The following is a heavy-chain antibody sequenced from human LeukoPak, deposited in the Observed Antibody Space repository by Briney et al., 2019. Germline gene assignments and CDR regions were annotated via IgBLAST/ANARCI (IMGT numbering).Heavy chain of an antibody. J-gene: IGHJ5*02. Sequence: GGSLRLSCAASGFTVSSNYMSWVRQAPGKGLEWVSVIYSGGSTYYADSVKGRFTISRDNSKNTLYLQMNSLRAEDTAVYYCARDRRETMITFGGVMTAGWFDPWGQGTLVAVSS. V-gene: IGHV3-53*01. CDR2: IYSGGST. CDR3: ARDRRETMITFGGVMTAGWFDP. D-gene: IGHD3-16*01. CDR1: GFTVSSNY.